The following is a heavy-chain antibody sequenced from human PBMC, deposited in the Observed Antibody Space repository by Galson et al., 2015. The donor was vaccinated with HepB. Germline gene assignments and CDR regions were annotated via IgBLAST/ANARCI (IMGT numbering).Heavy chain of an antibody. CDR3: ARGAREDDFWSGYPYFRYYYGMDV. CDR2: ISSSGSTI. V-gene: IGHV3-48*03. CDR1: GFTFSSYE. Sequence: SLRLSCAASGFTFSSYEMNWVRQAPGKGLEWVSYISSSGSTIYYADSVKGRFTISRDNAKNSLYLQMNSLRAEDTAVYYCARGAREDDFWSGYPYFRYYYGMDVWGQGTTVTVSS. J-gene: IGHJ6*02. D-gene: IGHD3-3*01.